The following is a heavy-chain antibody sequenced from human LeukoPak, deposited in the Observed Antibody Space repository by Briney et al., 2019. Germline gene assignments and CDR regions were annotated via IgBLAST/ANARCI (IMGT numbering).Heavy chain of an antibody. CDR1: GFTFSSYG. V-gene: IGHV3-30*02. CDR2: IRYDGSNK. Sequence: GGSLRLSCAASGFTFSSYGLHWVRQAPGKGLEWVAFIRYDGSNKYYADSVKGRFTISRDNSKNTLYLQMNSLRAEDTAVYYCAKARTLYYDILTALYYWGQGTLVTVSS. D-gene: IGHD3-9*01. J-gene: IGHJ4*02. CDR3: AKARTLYYDILTALYY.